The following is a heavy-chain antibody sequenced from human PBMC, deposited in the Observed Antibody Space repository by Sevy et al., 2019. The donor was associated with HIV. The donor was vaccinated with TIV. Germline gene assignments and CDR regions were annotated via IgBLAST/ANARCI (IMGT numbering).Heavy chain of an antibody. CDR2: ISATDGST. D-gene: IGHD5-18*01. CDR1: GFSISTHA. CDR3: AAGDTAFHADLDF. V-gene: IGHV3-23*01. J-gene: IGHJ4*02. Sequence: GGPLRLSCGASGFSISTHAMNWVRQAPGRGLEWISGISATDGSTHYADSVKGRFTISRDNSKNTVHLQMNSLRAEDTALYYCAAGDTAFHADLDFWGQGTLVTVSS.